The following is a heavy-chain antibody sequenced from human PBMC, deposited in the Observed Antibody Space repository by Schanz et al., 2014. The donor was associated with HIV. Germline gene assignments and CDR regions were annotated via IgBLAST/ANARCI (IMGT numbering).Heavy chain of an antibody. Sequence: QVQLVESGGGLVKPGGSLRLSCAASGFNFNDFYMSWIRQAPGKGLEWVSYISRSGSSIYYADSVKGRFTISRDNVKNSLFLQMNNLRDEDTAVYYCARWGGSSWYWFDSWGQGTLVTVSS. V-gene: IGHV3-11*04. CDR3: ARWGGSSWYWFDS. CDR1: GFNFNDFY. D-gene: IGHD6-13*01. J-gene: IGHJ5*01. CDR2: ISRSGSSI.